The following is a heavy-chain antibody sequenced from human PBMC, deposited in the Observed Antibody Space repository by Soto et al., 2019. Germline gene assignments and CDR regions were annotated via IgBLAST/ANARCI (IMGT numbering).Heavy chain of an antibody. CDR1: GGSFSSFG. CDR2: IIPVFGRP. J-gene: IGHJ1*01. V-gene: IGHV1-69*13. CDR3: AREGSRYNL. D-gene: IGHD5-12*01. Sequence: SVKVSCKASGGSFSSFGISWVRQAPGQGLEWMGGIIPVFGRPNYAQRFRGRLTITADESTNTVYLELIDLRSEDTAVYYCAREGSRYNLWGQGTQVTVSS.